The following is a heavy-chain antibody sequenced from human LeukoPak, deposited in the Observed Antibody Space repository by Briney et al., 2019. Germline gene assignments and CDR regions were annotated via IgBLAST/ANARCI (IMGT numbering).Heavy chain of an antibody. Sequence: GRSLRLSCAASGFTFSSYAMSWVRQAPGMGLEWVSAISGSGGSTYYADSVKGRFTISRDNSKNTLYLQMNSLRAEDTAVYYCAKGPLLWFGESTHFDYWGQGTLVTVSS. CDR3: AKGPLLWFGESTHFDY. D-gene: IGHD3-10*01. CDR1: GFTFSSYA. V-gene: IGHV3-23*01. J-gene: IGHJ4*02. CDR2: ISGSGGST.